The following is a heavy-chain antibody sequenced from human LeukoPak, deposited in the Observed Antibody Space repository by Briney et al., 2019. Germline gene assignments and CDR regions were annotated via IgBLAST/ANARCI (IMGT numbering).Heavy chain of an antibody. CDR1: GFTFSSYA. CDR3: GLILCTSTTCYLGLDY. D-gene: IGHD2-2*01. Sequence: GGSLRLSCAASGFTFSSYAMSWVRQAPGKGLEWVSEISGSGGITYYADSVEGRFTISRDNSKNTVYLQVNNLRTEGTAIYYCGLILCTSTTCYLGLDYWGRGTLATVSS. J-gene: IGHJ4*02. CDR2: ISGSGGIT. V-gene: IGHV3-23*01.